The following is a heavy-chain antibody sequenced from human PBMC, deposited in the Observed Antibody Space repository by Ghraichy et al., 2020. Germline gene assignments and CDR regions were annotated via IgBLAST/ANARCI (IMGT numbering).Heavy chain of an antibody. J-gene: IGHJ6*03. CDR3: ASSTLTTYYYYMDV. D-gene: IGHD4-11*01. CDR2: LSDSGGNK. V-gene: IGHV3-23*01. Sequence: VSGLSDSGGNKYYADSVKGRFTISRDNSKHTLYLQLHSLTAEDPAVYYCASSTLTTYYYYMDVCGKGTTVTVS.